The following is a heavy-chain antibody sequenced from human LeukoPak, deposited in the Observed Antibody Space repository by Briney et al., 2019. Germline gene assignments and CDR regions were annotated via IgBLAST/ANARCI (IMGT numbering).Heavy chain of an antibody. J-gene: IGHJ4*02. CDR1: VFSSSSWS. CDR3: PRETLGRFDY. CDR2: MKEDGSEI. D-gene: IGHD1-26*01. V-gene: IGHV3-7*01. Sequence: VRSLRLSCAASVFSSSSWSMSWVPQAPGKRLEWVANMKEDGSEIYYVDSVQGRFTISRDNAKSSVYLQMNSLRGEDTAVYYCPRETLGRFDYWGQGTLATVSS.